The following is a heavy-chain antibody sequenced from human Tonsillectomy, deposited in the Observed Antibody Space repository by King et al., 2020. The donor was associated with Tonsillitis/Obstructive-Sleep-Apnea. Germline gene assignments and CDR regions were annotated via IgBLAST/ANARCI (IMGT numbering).Heavy chain of an antibody. J-gene: IGHJ6*02. D-gene: IGHD6-19*01. CDR2: IDPSDSYT. CDR3: ARPHSSGWYSYGMDA. V-gene: IGHV5-10-1*03. CDR1: GYSFTSYW. Sequence: QLVQSGAEVKKPGESLRISCKASGYSFTSYWINWVRQMPGKGLEWMGRIDPSDSYTNYSPSFQGHVTTSADKSISTAYLQWSSLKASNTAMYYCARPHSSGWYSYGMDAWGQGTTVTVSS.